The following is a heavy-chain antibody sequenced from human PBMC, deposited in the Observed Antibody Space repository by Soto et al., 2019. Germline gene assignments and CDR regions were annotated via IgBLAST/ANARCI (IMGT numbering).Heavy chain of an antibody. CDR1: GFTFSNYA. CDR3: AKGSAFECKGAICYPFDH. Sequence: GSLILSCTASGFTFSNYAINWVRLAPGKRLEWVSSVIGSGVNVFYADSVKGRFTISRDNSKNTVYLEMNSLRADDTAEYFCAKGSAFECKGAICYPFDHWGRGTLVTVSS. CDR2: VIGSGVNV. V-gene: IGHV3-23*01. D-gene: IGHD3-10*01. J-gene: IGHJ4*02.